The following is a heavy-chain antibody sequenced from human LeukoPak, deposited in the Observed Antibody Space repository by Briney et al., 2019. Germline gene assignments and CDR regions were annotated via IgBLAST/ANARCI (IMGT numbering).Heavy chain of an antibody. CDR2: IYYSGST. D-gene: IGHD1-26*01. CDR1: GGSISSGGYY. J-gene: IGHJ6*03. CDR3: ASSGSSYPRDYYYYMDV. Sequence: SQTLSLTCTVSGGSISSGGYYWSWIRQHPGKGLEWIGYIYYSGSTNYNPSLKSRVTISVDTSKNQFSLKLSSVTAADTAVYYCASSGSSYPRDYYYYMDVWGKGTTVTVSS. V-gene: IGHV4-61*08.